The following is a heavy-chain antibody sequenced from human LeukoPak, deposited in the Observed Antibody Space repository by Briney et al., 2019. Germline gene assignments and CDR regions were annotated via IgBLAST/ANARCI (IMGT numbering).Heavy chain of an antibody. CDR2: INHSGST. CDR1: GGSFSGYY. Sequence: KPSETLSLTCAVYGGSFSGYYWSWIRQPPGKGLEWIGEINHSGSTNYNPSLKSRVTISVDTSKNQFSLKLSSVTAADTAVYYCARGRAAAGPRPKAFDYWGQGTLVTVSS. CDR3: ARGRAAAGPRPKAFDY. D-gene: IGHD6-13*01. J-gene: IGHJ4*02. V-gene: IGHV4-34*01.